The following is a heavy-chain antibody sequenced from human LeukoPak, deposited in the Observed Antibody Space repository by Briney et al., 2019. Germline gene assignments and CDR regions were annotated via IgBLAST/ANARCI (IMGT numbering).Heavy chain of an antibody. CDR2: IYYSGST. J-gene: IGHJ4*02. V-gene: IGHV4-39*01. D-gene: IGHD7-27*01. CDR1: GGSISSSSYY. Sequence: SETLSLTCTVSGGSISSSSYYWGWIRQPPGKGLEWIGSIYYSGSTYYNPSLKSRVTISVDTSKNQFSLKLSSVTAADTAVYYCARHVSLANWGSSGLVIDYWGQGTLVTVSS. CDR3: ARHVSLANWGSSGLVIDY.